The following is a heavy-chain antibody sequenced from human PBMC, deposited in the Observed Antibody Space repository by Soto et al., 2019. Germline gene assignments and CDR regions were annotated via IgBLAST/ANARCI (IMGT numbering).Heavy chain of an antibody. CDR1: GLTFSNVW. J-gene: IGHJ4*02. CDR2: IKSKSDGETA. Sequence: ESGGGSVKPGGSLRLSCAASGLTFSNVWMTWVRQAPGKGLEWVGRIKSKSDGETADVAAPVKARFTISRDDSKNTVFLEMNSLKSEDTALYYCAITAMINRDSSTSFDYWGPGTQVTVSS. V-gene: IGHV3-15*01. D-gene: IGHD5-18*01. CDR3: AITAMINRDSSTSFDY.